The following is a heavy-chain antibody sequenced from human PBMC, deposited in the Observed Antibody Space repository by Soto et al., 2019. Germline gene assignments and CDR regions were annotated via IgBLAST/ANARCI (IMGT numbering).Heavy chain of an antibody. CDR3: VRKGILYLHGLADF. V-gene: IGHV4-59*08. J-gene: IGHJ6*02. CDR2: VYYTGDT. D-gene: IGHD3-10*01. Sequence: QVQLQQSGPRLVKPSETLSLTCTVSSGPSRSYNWGWIRQSPRRGLEWIGYVYYTGDTAYNPSLKSRVHISAATSTHNISLILSSVTAAVTAVYYCVRKGILYLHGLADFWCQGTTVTLSS. CDR1: SGPSRSYN.